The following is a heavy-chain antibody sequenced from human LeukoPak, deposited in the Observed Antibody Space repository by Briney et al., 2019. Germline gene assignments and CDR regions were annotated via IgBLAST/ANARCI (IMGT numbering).Heavy chain of an antibody. CDR2: IRYDGSNQ. CDR1: GFIFSSYG. Sequence: GALRLSCAASGFIFSSYGIHWVRQAPGKGLEWVAFIRYDGSNQYYAESVKGRFTISRDNSKNTLYLQMNSLRADDTAVYYCAREAVMPVAPVKIGTSDRPLYEYYGLDVWGQGTTVTVS. CDR3: AREAVMPVAPVKIGTSDRPLYEYYGLDV. D-gene: IGHD1/OR15-1a*01. J-gene: IGHJ6*02. V-gene: IGHV3-30*02.